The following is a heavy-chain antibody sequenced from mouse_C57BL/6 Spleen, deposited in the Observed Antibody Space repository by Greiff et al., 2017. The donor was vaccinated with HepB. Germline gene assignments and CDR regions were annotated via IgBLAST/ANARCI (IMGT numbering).Heavy chain of an antibody. CDR3: ARSTMVTYYAMDY. D-gene: IGHD2-2*01. V-gene: IGHV2-6*03. CDR2: IWSDGST. CDR1: GFSLTSYG. Sequence: QVQLKESGPGLVAPSQSLSITCTVSGFSLTSYGVHWVRQPPGKGLEWLVVIWSDGSTTYNSALKSRLSISKDNSKSQVFLKMNSLQTDDTAMYYCARSTMVTYYAMDYWGQGTSVTVSS. J-gene: IGHJ4*01.